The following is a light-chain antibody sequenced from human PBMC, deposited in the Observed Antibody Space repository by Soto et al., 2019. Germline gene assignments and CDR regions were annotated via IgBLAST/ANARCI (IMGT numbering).Light chain of an antibody. CDR3: QQYDDLPIT. V-gene: IGKV1-33*01. CDR1: QDIDNY. J-gene: IGKJ5*01. CDR2: DVS. Sequence: IRVTQSASSLSSSVGDRVTITCQASQDIDNYLNWYQQKPGKAPKLLIYDVSKLETGVPSRFSGSGSGTDFTFTISSLQPEDIVTYFCQQYDDLPITFGQGTRLEI.